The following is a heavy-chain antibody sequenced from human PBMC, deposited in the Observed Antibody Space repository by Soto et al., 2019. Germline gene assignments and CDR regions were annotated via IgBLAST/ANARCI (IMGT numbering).Heavy chain of an antibody. J-gene: IGHJ4*02. Sequence: ESGGGVVQPGRSLRLSCAASGFTFSSYAMHWVRQAPGKGLEWVAVISYDGSNKYYADSVKGRFTISRDNSKNTLYLQMNSLRAEDTAVYYCARDSTSIAARYYFDYWGQGTLVTVSS. CDR1: GFTFSSYA. CDR2: ISYDGSNK. V-gene: IGHV3-30-3*01. D-gene: IGHD6-6*01. CDR3: ARDSTSIAARYYFDY.